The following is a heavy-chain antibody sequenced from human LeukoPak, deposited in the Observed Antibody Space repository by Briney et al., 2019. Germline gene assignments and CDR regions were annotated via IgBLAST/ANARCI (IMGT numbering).Heavy chain of an antibody. CDR1: GYTFTGYY. CDR3: ARERLEQWLHAPNDY. D-gene: IGHD6-19*01. CDR2: INPNSGGT. Sequence: ASVKVSCKASGYTFTGYYMHWVRQATGQGLEWMGRINPNSGGTNYAQKFQGRVTMTRDTSISTAYMELSRLRSDDTAVYYCARERLEQWLHAPNDYWGQGTLVTVSS. J-gene: IGHJ4*02. V-gene: IGHV1-2*06.